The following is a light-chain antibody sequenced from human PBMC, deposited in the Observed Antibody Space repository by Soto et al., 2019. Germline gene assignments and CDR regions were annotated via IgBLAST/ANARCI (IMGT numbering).Light chain of an antibody. CDR1: SSDVGGYNF. CDR2: EVT. J-gene: IGLJ1*01. V-gene: IGLV2-8*01. CDR3: SSYAGSNSRYV. Sequence: QSALTQPPSASGSPGQSVTISCTGTSSDVGGYNFVSWYQQHPGNAPKLLIYEVTKRPSGVPDRFSGSKSGNTASLTVSGLQAEDEADYYCSSYAGSNSRYVFGTGTKLTVL.